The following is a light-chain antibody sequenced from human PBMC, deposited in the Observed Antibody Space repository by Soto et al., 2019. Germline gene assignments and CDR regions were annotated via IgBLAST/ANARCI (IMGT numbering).Light chain of an antibody. CDR2: GVT. J-gene: IGLJ2*01. V-gene: IGLV2-11*01. Sequence: QSALTQPRSVSGSPGQSVTISCTGTSSDIATYNYVSWYQQRPGKAPKLMIFGVTKRPSGVPDRFSGSKSADTASLTISGLQAEDEADYYCCFFSGTYAHAVFGGGTKVTVL. CDR1: SSDIATYNY. CDR3: CFFSGTYAHAV.